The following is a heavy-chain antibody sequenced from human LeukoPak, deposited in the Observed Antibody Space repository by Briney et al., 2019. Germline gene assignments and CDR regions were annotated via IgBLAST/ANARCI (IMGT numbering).Heavy chain of an antibody. Sequence: GGSLRLSCAASGFTFSSYAMHWVRQAPGKGLEWVAVISYDGSNKYYADSVKGRFTISRDNSKNTLYLQMNSLRAEDTAVYYCAKSSGSNYYVSGSYSDCWGQGTLVTVSS. CDR3: AKSSGSNYYVSGSYSDC. V-gene: IGHV3-30*04. D-gene: IGHD3-10*01. CDR2: ISYDGSNK. J-gene: IGHJ4*02. CDR1: GFTFSSYA.